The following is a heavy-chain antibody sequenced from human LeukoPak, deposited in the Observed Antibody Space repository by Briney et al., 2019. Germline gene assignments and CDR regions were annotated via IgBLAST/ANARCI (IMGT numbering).Heavy chain of an antibody. J-gene: IGHJ3*02. D-gene: IGHD5-12*01. Sequence: GGSLRLSCAASGFSFSSFWMHWVRQAPGKGLQWVALIWFDGNNKYFADSVKGRFTISRDNSKNTMYLQMNSLRAEDTAVYYCAKDLRYSLGAFDIWGQGTMVTVSS. CDR1: GFSFSSFW. CDR2: IWFDGNNK. V-gene: IGHV3-33*06. CDR3: AKDLRYSLGAFDI.